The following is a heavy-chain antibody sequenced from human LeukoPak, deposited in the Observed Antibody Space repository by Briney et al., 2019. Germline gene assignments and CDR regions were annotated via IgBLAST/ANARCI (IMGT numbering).Heavy chain of an antibody. CDR2: IYYSGST. Sequence: KPSETLSLTGTVSGGSISSSSYYWGWIRQPPGKGLEWIGSIYYSGSTYYNPSLKSRVTISVDTSKNQFSLKLSSVTAAVTAVYYCASPEQIRFLEEDAFDIWGQGIMVTVSS. J-gene: IGHJ3*02. D-gene: IGHD3-3*01. V-gene: IGHV4-39*01. CDR3: ASPEQIRFLEEDAFDI. CDR1: GGSISSSSYY.